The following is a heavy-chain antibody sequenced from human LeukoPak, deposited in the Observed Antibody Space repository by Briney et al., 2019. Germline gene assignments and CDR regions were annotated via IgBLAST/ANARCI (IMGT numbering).Heavy chain of an antibody. J-gene: IGHJ3*02. CDR3: AKGRSSTWYSTFDI. V-gene: IGHV3-23*01. D-gene: IGHD6-13*01. Sequence: GGSLRLSCAAAGFTFSSYGMSWVRQAPGKGLEWVSGISGSGVGTYCADSVKGRFTVSRDKSKNTLYLQMNSLRAEDTAVYYCAKGRSSTWYSTFDIWGQGTMVTVSS. CDR2: ISGSGVGT. CDR1: GFTFSSYG.